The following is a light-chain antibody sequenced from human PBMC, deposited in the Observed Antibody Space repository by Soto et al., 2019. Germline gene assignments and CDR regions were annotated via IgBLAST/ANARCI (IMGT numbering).Light chain of an antibody. CDR1: RSISAW. V-gene: IGKV1-5*03. Sequence: DIQMTQSPSTLSVSIGDRVTITCRASRSISAWLAWYQLKPGKAPKLPIYKASTLETGVPSRFSGSGSGTEFTLTISSLQPDDFATYYCQQYNSNPLTFGGGTKVEIK. J-gene: IGKJ4*01. CDR2: KAS. CDR3: QQYNSNPLT.